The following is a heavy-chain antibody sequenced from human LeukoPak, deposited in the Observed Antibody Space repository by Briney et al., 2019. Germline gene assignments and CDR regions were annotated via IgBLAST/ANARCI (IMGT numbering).Heavy chain of an antibody. CDR2: IYYSGST. Sequence: SETLSLTCTVSGGSISSSSYYWGWIRQPPGKGLEWIGSIYYSGSTYYNPSLKSRVTISVDTSKNQFSLKLSSVTAADTAVYYCARGYYYGSGSYFNLDYWGQGTLVTVSS. J-gene: IGHJ4*02. V-gene: IGHV4-39*01. D-gene: IGHD3-10*01. CDR1: GGSISSSSYY. CDR3: ARGYYYGSGSYFNLDY.